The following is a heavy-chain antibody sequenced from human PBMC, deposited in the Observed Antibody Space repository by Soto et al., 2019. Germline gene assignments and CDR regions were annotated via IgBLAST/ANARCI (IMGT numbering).Heavy chain of an antibody. Sequence: QVQLVESGGGVVQPGRSLGLSCAASGFTFSSYGMHWVRQAPGKGLEWVAVIWYDGSNKYYADSVKGRFTISRDNSKNTLYLQMNSLRAEDTAVYYCARDPGLVDHYYYGMDVWGQGTTVTVSS. V-gene: IGHV3-33*01. J-gene: IGHJ6*02. CDR3: ARDPGLVDHYYYGMDV. CDR1: GFTFSSYG. CDR2: IWYDGSNK.